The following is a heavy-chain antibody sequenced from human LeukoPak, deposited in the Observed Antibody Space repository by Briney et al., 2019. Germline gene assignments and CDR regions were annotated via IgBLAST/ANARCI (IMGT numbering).Heavy chain of an antibody. J-gene: IGHJ4*02. D-gene: IGHD2-2*01. CDR2: ISGSGGST. CDR1: GFTFSSYA. V-gene: IGHV3-23*01. CDR3: AKDDVGYCSSTSCFPDY. Sequence: GGSLRLSCAASGFTFSSYAMSWVRQAPGKGLEWVSAISGSGGSTYYADSVKGRFTISRDNSKNTLYLQMNSLRAEDTAVYYCAKDDVGYCSSTSCFPDYWGQGTLVTVSS.